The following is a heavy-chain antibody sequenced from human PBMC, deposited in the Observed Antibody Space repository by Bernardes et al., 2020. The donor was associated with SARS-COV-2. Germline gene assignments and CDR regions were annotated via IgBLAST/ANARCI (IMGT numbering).Heavy chain of an antibody. D-gene: IGHD6-13*01. Sequence: ASVKVSCMASGYTFTSYDINWVRQATGQGLEWMGWMNPNSGNTGYAQKFQGRVTMTRNTSISTAYMELSSLRSEDTAVYYCARAVSIAAAGNDYWGQGTLVTVSS. V-gene: IGHV1-8*01. CDR3: ARAVSIAAAGNDY. CDR1: GYTFTSYD. CDR2: MNPNSGNT. J-gene: IGHJ4*02.